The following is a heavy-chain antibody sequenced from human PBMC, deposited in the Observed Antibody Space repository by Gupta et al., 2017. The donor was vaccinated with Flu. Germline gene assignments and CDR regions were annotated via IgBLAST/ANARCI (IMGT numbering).Heavy chain of an antibody. V-gene: IGHV4-34*01. D-gene: IGHD2-15*01. Sequence: QVQLQQWGAGLLKPSETLSLTCAVYGGSFSGYYWSWIRQPPGKGLEWIGEINHSGSTNYNPSLKSRVTISVDTSKNQFSLKLSSVTAADTAVYYCARLVVAANAYYYYYGMDVWGQGTTVTVSS. CDR3: ARLVVAANAYYYYYGMDV. CDR2: INHSGST. CDR1: GGSFSGYY. J-gene: IGHJ6*02.